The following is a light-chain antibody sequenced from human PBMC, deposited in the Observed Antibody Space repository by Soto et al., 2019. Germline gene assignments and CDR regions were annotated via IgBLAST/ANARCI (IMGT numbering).Light chain of an antibody. CDR3: QQYNTYPLT. V-gene: IGKV1-5*03. CDR1: QSISTW. Sequence: DIQMTQSPSTLSASVGDRVTITCRASQSISTWLAWYQQKAGKAPKVLISKASTLESGAPLRFSGSGSGTEFTLTISSLQPDDFATYYCQQYNTYPLTFGGGTKVEIK. J-gene: IGKJ4*01. CDR2: KAS.